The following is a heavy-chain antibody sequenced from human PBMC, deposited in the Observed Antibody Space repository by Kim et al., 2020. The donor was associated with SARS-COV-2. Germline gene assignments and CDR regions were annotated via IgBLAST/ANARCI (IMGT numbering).Heavy chain of an antibody. J-gene: IGHJ4*02. CDR2: INHSGST. V-gene: IGHV4-34*01. CDR3: ARGPYCSSTTCYLDY. CDR1: GGSFSGYY. D-gene: IGHD2-2*01. Sequence: SETLSLTCAVYGGSFSGYYWSWIRQPPGKGLEWIGEINHSGSTNYNPSLKSRVTISVDTSKNQFSLKLSSVTAADTAVYYCARGPYCSSTTCYLDYCGEGT.